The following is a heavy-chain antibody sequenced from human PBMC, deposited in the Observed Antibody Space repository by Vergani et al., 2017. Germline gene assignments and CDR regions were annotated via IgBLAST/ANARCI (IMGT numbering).Heavy chain of an antibody. D-gene: IGHD1-14*01. V-gene: IGHV3-33*01. Sequence: QVQLVESGGGVVQPGRSLRLSCAASGFTFHQYGMHWVRQAPGKGLEWVAVTWYDGNNKQYADSVKGRFTISRENSKCTMYLQMNSLRDEDTGVYYCARDLRLLYNRFDPWGQGTLVTVSS. J-gene: IGHJ5*02. CDR3: ARDLRLLYNRFDP. CDR1: GFTFHQYG. CDR2: TWYDGNNK.